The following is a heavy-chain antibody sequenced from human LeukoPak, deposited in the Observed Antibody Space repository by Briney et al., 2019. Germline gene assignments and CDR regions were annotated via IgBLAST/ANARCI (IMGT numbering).Heavy chain of an antibody. Sequence: ASVKVSCKASGGTFSSYAISWVRQAPGQGLEWMGRIIPIFGTANYAQKFQGRVTITTDESTSTAYMELSSLRSEDTAVYYCARGKYYGSELREFDYLRQGTLVTVSS. D-gene: IGHD3-10*01. CDR1: GGTFSSYA. V-gene: IGHV1-69*05. J-gene: IGHJ4*02. CDR3: ARGKYYGSELREFDY. CDR2: IIPIFGTA.